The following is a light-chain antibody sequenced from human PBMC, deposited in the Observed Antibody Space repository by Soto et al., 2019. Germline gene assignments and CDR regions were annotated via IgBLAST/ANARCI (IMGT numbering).Light chain of an antibody. CDR1: QSLLNSANDKIH. CDR3: QKYSSSHLT. J-gene: IGKJ4*01. Sequence: DIVMTQSPASLAVSLGERATINCKSSQSLLNSANDKIHLAWYQQKPGQPPKLLIWRASTRDSGVPDRFSGSGSGTDFTLTINSLQAEDVATYYCQKYSSSHLTLGGGNKVEI. V-gene: IGKV4-1*01. CDR2: RAS.